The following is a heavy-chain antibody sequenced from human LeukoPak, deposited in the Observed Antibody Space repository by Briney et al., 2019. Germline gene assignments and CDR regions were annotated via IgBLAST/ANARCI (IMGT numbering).Heavy chain of an antibody. Sequence: ASVKDSFKASGYTFTSYGINWVRQAPGQGLEWMGWINPYNDNTKYEQKFQGRVTMTTDTSTRTAYMEMRRLRSDDTAVFYCARADYGDYPETFLFSDGMDVWGQGTTVTVSS. CDR1: GYTFTSYG. J-gene: IGHJ6*02. CDR2: INPYNDNT. V-gene: IGHV1-18*04. CDR3: ARADYGDYPETFLFSDGMDV. D-gene: IGHD4-17*01.